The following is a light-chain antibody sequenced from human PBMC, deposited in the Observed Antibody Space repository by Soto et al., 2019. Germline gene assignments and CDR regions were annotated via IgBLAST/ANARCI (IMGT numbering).Light chain of an antibody. CDR1: QSFSSW. CDR2: KTS. CDR3: QQYNSNPLT. Sequence: DLQMTQSPSTLSASVGDRVTITCRASQSFSSWLARYQQKPGKAPKLLIYKTSTLESGVPSRFSGSRSGTEFTLTISSLQPDDFATYYCQQYNSNPLTFGGGTKVEIK. V-gene: IGKV1-5*03. J-gene: IGKJ4*01.